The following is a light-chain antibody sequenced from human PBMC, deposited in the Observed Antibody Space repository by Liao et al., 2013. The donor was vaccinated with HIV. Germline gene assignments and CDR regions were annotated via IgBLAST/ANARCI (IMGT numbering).Light chain of an antibody. CDR2: QDT. CDR1: KLGYKY. V-gene: IGLV3-1*01. J-gene: IGLJ1*01. CDR3: QVWDSSSDHQGV. Sequence: SYELTQPPSVSVSPGQTASITCSGDKLGYKYVSWYQQKSGQSPVLVIYQDTRRPSGIPERFSGSNSGNTATLTISRVEAGDEADYYCQVWDSSSDHQGVFGTGTKVTVL.